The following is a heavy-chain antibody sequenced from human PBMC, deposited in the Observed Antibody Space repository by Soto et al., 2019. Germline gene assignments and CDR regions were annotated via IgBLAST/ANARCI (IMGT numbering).Heavy chain of an antibody. V-gene: IGHV3-30*18. J-gene: IGHJ4*02. CDR2: ISYDGSNK. CDR1: GFTFSSYG. Sequence: QVQLVESGGGVVQPGRSLRLSCAASGFTFSSYGMHWVRQAPGKGLEWVAVISYDGSNKYYADSVKGRFTISRDNSKNTLYLEMDSLRAEDRAVDYFSKGPSCSSRGLLEYWGQGSVVAVAS. CDR3: SKGPSCSSRGLLEY. D-gene: IGHD6-13*01.